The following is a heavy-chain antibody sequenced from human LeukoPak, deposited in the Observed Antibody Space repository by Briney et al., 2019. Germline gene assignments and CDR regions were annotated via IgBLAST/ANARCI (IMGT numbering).Heavy chain of an antibody. V-gene: IGHV3-30-3*01. CDR1: GFTFSSYA. D-gene: IGHD6-19*01. CDR3: AYGRTGVAHKNGFYYGMDV. CDR2: ISYDGSNK. J-gene: IGHJ6*02. Sequence: PGGSLRLSCAASGFTFSSYAMHWVRQAPGKGLEWVAVISYDGSNKYNADSVKGRFTISRDNAKNSLYLQMSTLRAEDTAIYYCAYGRTGVAHKNGFYYGMDVWGQGTTVTVSS.